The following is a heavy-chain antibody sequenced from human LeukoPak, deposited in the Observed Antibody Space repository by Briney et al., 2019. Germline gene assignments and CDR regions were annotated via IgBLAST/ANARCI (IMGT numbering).Heavy chain of an antibody. CDR3: AREYRAFVVVPAASGWFDP. CDR2: ISSSGSTI. J-gene: IGHJ5*02. V-gene: IGHV3-48*03. CDR1: GFTFSSYE. D-gene: IGHD2-2*01. Sequence: GGSLRLSCAASGFTFSSYEMNWVRQALGKGLEWVSYISSSGSTIYYADSVKGRFTISRDNAKNSLYLQMNSLRAEDTAVYYCAREYRAFVVVPAASGWFDPWGQGTLVTVSS.